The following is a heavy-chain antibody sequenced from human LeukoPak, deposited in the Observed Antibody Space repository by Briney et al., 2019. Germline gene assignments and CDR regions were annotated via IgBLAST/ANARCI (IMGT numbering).Heavy chain of an antibody. V-gene: IGHV3-30-3*01. D-gene: IGHD4-17*01. Sequence: PGRSLRLSCAASGFTFSSYSMHWVRQAPGKGLEWVAIISYDASHKYYADSVKGRFTISRDNSKNTLYLQMNSLRDEDTAVYYCARGTRDYGDYARVDFWGQGTLVTVSS. CDR3: ARGTRDYGDYARVDF. CDR1: GFTFSSYS. J-gene: IGHJ4*02. CDR2: ISYDASHK.